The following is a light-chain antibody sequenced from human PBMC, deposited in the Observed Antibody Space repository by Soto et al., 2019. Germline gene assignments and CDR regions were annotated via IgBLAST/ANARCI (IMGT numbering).Light chain of an antibody. CDR1: QSISIG. Sequence: PDTQSVSPGETATGSRRASQSISIGLAWDRQTPGPAPXXLIYGASTRATGTPARFSVSGSGTDFTLTFSSLQSEDFAVDDCQQYHNWPQFGQGTKVDIK. J-gene: IGKJ1*01. CDR3: QQYHNWPQ. CDR2: GAS. V-gene: IGKV3D-15*01.